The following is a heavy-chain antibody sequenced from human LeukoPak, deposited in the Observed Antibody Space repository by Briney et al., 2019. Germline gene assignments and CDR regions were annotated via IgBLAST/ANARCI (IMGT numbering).Heavy chain of an antibody. V-gene: IGHV3-23*01. CDR3: AKPYSYGFRAFDI. Sequence: GGSLRLSCAASGFTFSSYAMSWVRQAPGKGLEWVSAISGSGGSTYYADSVKGRFTISRDNSKNTLYPQMNSLRAEDTAVYYCAKPYSYGFRAFDIWGQGTMVTVSS. CDR1: GFTFSSYA. D-gene: IGHD5-18*01. J-gene: IGHJ3*02. CDR2: ISGSGGST.